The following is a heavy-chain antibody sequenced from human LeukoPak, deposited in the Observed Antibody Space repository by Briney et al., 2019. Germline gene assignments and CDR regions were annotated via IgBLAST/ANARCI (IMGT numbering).Heavy chain of an antibody. CDR2: MYTSGST. D-gene: IGHD6-19*01. CDR1: SGSIISGSYY. CDR3: AKDGAPYSTGWYY. V-gene: IGHV4-61*02. J-gene: IGHJ4*02. Sequence: PSQTLSLTCTVSSGSIISGSYYWNWIRQPAGKGLEWIGRMYTSGSTNYNPSLKSRVTISVDTSKNQLSLKLSSVTAADTAVYYCAKDGAPYSTGWYYWGQGTLVTVSS.